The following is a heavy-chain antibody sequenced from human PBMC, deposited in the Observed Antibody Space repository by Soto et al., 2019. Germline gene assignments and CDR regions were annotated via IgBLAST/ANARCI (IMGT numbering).Heavy chain of an antibody. CDR1: GYTFTNYD. CDR2: ISTYTGNT. D-gene: IGHD3-10*01. CDR3: ARGYYYGSGRPTPGGMDV. J-gene: IGHJ6*02. V-gene: IGHV1-18*01. Sequence: ASVKVTCKASGYTFTNYDINWVRQAPGQGLEWMGWISTYTGNTNYAQKLQGRVTMTTDTSTSTAYMELRSLRSDDTAVYYCARGYYYGSGRPTPGGMDVWGQGTTVTVSS.